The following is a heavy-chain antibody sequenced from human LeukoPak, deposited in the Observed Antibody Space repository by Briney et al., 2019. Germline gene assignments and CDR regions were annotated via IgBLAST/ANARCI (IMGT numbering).Heavy chain of an antibody. CDR1: GGSISSGDYY. CDR2: IYYSGST. D-gene: IGHD2-15*01. CDR3: ARKVYSPKGYCSGGSCYPFDY. J-gene: IGHJ4*02. V-gene: IGHV4-30-4*08. Sequence: PSETLSLTCTVSGGSISSGDYYWSWIRQPPGKGLEWIGYIYYSGSTNYNPSLKSRVTISVDTSENQFSLKLSSVTAADTAVYYCARKVYSPKGYCSGGSCYPFDYWGQGTLVTVSS.